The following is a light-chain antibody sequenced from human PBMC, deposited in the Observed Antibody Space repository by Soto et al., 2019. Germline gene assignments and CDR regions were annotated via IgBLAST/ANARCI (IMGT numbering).Light chain of an antibody. V-gene: IGLV2-8*01. Sequence: QSALTQPPSASGSPGQSVTISCTGTSSDVGGYNYVSWYQQHPGKAPKLMIYEVSKRPSGVPDRFSGSKSGNTASLTVSGLQAEDEADYYCSSYAGSNNVFGGGTKVPS. CDR3: SSYAGSNNV. J-gene: IGLJ2*01. CDR2: EVS. CDR1: SSDVGGYNY.